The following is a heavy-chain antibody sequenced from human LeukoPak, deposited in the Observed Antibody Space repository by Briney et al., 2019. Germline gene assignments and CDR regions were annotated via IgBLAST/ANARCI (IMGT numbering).Heavy chain of an antibody. CDR1: GGSFSDYP. CDR3: VEPDRIFGVPAAFDA. CDR2: IIPKYSAS. D-gene: IGHD3-3*02. J-gene: IGHJ3*01. V-gene: IGHV1-69*01. Sequence: ASVKVSCKASGGSFSDYPINWVRQAPGQGLEWLGGIIPKYSASNYAQAFQGRVTITANESTNTVYMEMSGLRPDDTAVYYCVEPDRIFGVPAAFDAWGEGTLVAVSS.